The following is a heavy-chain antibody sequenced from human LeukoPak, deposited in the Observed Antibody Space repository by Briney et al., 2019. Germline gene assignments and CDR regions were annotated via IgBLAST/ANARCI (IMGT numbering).Heavy chain of an antibody. V-gene: IGHV1-24*01. D-gene: IGHD2-2*01. CDR2: FDPGDCER. CDR1: GDTLSELS. J-gene: IGHJ4*02. Sequence: ASVKVSCKVSGDTLSELSRDWGRQAPGKGLEGMWGFDPGDCERSYAQEFQGSGSMAEDTSTDTEYMELSRLSSEDTAVYHCATLLHYCSSTSCTDPNNYWGPGNLVTASS. CDR3: ATLLHYCSSTSCTDPNNY.